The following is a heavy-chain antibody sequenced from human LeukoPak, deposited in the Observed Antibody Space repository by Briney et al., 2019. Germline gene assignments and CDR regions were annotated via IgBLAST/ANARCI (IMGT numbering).Heavy chain of an antibody. J-gene: IGHJ4*02. CDR2: VSGSGDTT. CDR1: GFTFRSYA. V-gene: IGHV3-23*01. D-gene: IGHD2-2*01. Sequence: PGGSLRLAWAAAGFTFRSYAMSWVRQAQGKGLEWVAAVSGSGDTTFYADSVKGRFTISRDNSKTTVSLQMNNLRPEDTAASYCAKVGARGCSSSTCFIYWGQGTLVTVSS. CDR3: AKVGARGCSSSTCFIY.